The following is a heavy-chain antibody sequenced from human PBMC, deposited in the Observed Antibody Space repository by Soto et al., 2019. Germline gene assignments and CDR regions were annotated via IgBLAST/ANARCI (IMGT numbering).Heavy chain of an antibody. V-gene: IGHV4-61*01. J-gene: IGHJ4*02. Sequence: LSLTCTVSGGSFKSGSYSWSWIRQPPGKGLEWIGYVYRTGRTSYNPSLKSRVSISMDTSKNQFSLNLDSVTAADTAVYFCARDFAYFDSWGQGTLVTVSS. CDR2: VYRTGRT. CDR1: GGSFKSGSYS. CDR3: ARDFAYFDS. D-gene: IGHD3-3*01.